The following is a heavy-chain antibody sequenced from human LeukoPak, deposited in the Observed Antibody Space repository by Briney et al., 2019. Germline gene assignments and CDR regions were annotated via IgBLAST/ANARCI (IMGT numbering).Heavy chain of an antibody. V-gene: IGHV4-59*01. J-gene: IGHJ6*02. CDR2: IYYSGST. CDR1: GGSTSSYY. Sequence: NPSETLSLTCTVSGGSTSSYYWSWIRQPPGKGLQWIGYIYYSGSTNYNPSLKSRVTISVDTSKNQFSLKLSSVTAADTAVYYCARVNYYYYYGMDVWGQGTTVTVSS. CDR3: ARVNYYYYYGMDV.